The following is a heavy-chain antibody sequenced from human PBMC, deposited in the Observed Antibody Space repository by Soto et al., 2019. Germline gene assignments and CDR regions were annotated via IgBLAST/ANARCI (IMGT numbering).Heavy chain of an antibody. CDR2: IYPGDSET. V-gene: IGHV5-51*01. CDR1: GHSFVTHW. J-gene: IGHJ4*02. CDR3: VSTINGYFEY. Sequence: GESLKISCNGSGHSFVTHWIGWVRQMPWKGLEWMGIIYPGDSETKYSPSFQGQVTISADKSISTAYLQWSSLKASDTALYYCVSTINGYFEYWGQGTLVTVSS. D-gene: IGHD3-9*01.